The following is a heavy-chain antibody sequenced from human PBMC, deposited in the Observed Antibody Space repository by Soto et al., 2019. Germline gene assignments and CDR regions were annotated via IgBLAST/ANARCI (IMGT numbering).Heavy chain of an antibody. CDR1: GGSFSGYY. CDR3: ASGGSGKFDP. D-gene: IGHD3-10*01. CDR2: INHSGST. J-gene: IGHJ5*02. V-gene: IGHV4-34*01. Sequence: QVQLQQWGAGLLKPSETLSLTCAVYGGSFSGYYWSWIRQPPGKGLEWIGEINHSGSTNYNPPLKSRVPISVDTSKNQFSLKLSSVTAADTAVYYCASGGSGKFDPWGQGTLVTVSS.